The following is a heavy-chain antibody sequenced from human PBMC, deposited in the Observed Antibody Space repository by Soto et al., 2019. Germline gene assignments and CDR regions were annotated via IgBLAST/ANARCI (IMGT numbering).Heavy chain of an antibody. J-gene: IGHJ5*01. CDR1: DDSISNFDYV. D-gene: IGHD7-27*01. CDR2: IYKSATT. Sequence: SETLSITCSVSDDSISNFDYVWVGIRQAPGQALEYIGYIYKSATTYDNPSFESRVAISVDTWKSQFSLNVTSVTAADTAVYFCARGRYCLTGRCFTNWFDSWGQGAMVTVSS. V-gene: IGHV4-30-4*01. CDR3: ARGRYCLTGRCFTNWFDS.